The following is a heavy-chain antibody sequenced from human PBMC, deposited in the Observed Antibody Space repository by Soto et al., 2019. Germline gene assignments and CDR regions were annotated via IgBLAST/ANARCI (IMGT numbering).Heavy chain of an antibody. CDR1: EFSFSNYW. J-gene: IGHJ6*02. V-gene: IGHV3-74*01. CDR3: TRDSYTPDGSGTYYYYGMDV. D-gene: IGHD3-10*01. CDR2: ISPDGSAT. Sequence: EVQLVESGGGLVQPGGSLRLSCAASEFSFSNYWMHWVRQAPGTGLLWVSRISPDGSATAYADSVRGRCTTSIDNAKNTVFLQMNSLRVEDTAVYYWTRDSYTPDGSGTYYYYGMDVWGQGTTVTVSS.